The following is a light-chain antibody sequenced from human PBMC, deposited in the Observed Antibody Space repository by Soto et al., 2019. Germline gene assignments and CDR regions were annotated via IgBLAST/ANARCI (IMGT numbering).Light chain of an antibody. V-gene: IGKV3-11*01. Sequence: EIVLTQSPASLSLSPGERATLSCRASQSVGSHFAWYQQKPGQGPRLVIYDISKRATGIPARFSGSGFGTDVTLAISSLGPEYFAVYFCQHRSAIPLTLGGGTNVEI. J-gene: IGKJ4*02. CDR3: QHRSAIPLT. CDR2: DIS. CDR1: QSVGSH.